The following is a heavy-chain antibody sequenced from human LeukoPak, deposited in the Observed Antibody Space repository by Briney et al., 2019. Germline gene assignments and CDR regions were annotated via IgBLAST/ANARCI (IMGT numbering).Heavy chain of an antibody. Sequence: GGSLRLSCAASGFTFSSYGMHWVRQAPGKGLEWVAVIWYDGSNKYYADSVKGRFTISRDNSKNTLYLQMNSLRAEDTAVYYCARDGGIQLWYRTFDYWGQGTLVTVST. J-gene: IGHJ4*02. CDR3: ARDGGIQLWYRTFDY. CDR2: IWYDGSNK. V-gene: IGHV3-33*01. D-gene: IGHD5-18*01. CDR1: GFTFSSYG.